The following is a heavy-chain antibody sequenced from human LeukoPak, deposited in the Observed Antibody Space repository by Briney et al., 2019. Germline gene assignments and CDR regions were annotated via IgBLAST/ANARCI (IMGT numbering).Heavy chain of an antibody. Sequence: GGSLRLSCAASGFTFSSYEMNWVRQAPGKGLEWVAYISASGSTIYYADSVKGRFTISRDNAKNSLYLQMNSLRGEDTAVYYCARDRGTTMVRSFDIWGQGTMVTVSS. CDR2: ISASGSTI. CDR1: GFTFSSYE. CDR3: ARDRGTTMVRSFDI. V-gene: IGHV3-48*03. D-gene: IGHD4/OR15-4a*01. J-gene: IGHJ3*02.